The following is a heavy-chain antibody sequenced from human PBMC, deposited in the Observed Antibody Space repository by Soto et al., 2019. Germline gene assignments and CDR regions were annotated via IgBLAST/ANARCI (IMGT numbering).Heavy chain of an antibody. CDR2: INHSGST. V-gene: IGHV4-34*01. J-gene: IGHJ4*02. CDR3: ARSGLTLALFDY. CDR1: DGSISGYY. Sequence: SETMSVTCAVDDGSISGYYLSWISKPPGKGLEWIGEINHSGSTNYNPSLKSRVTISVDTSKNQFSLKLSSVTAADTAVYYCARSGLTLALFDYWGQGTLVTVSS. D-gene: IGHD3-16*01.